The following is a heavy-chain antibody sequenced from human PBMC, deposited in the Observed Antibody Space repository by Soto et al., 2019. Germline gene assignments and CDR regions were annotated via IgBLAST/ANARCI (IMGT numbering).Heavy chain of an antibody. J-gene: IGHJ5*02. CDR1: GFTLSNHY. Sequence: EVQLVESGGGLVQPGGSLRLSCVASGFTLSNHYMDWVRQAPGKGLEWIGLIKNAARSYSTEHAASVKGRFTISRDDSQNTLYLQMNSLRTEDTAVYYCADLTWGGYYLPWGQGTLVTVSS. D-gene: IGHD3-22*01. CDR2: IKNAARSYST. V-gene: IGHV3-72*01. CDR3: ADLTWGGYYLP.